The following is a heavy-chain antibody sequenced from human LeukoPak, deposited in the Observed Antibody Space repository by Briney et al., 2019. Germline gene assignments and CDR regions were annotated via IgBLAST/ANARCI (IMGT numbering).Heavy chain of an antibody. CDR3: ARGGSYYDFWSAEYCYYYYGMDV. D-gene: IGHD3-3*01. V-gene: IGHV4-59*01. J-gene: IGHJ6*02. Sequence: SQTLSLTCTVSGRPISRYYWSWMPQPPGKGLEWIGYIYYSGSTNYNPSLKSRVTISVDTSKNQFSLKLSYVTAADTAVYYCARGGSYYDFWSAEYCYYYYGMDVWGQGTTVTVSS. CDR2: IYYSGST. CDR1: GRPISRYY.